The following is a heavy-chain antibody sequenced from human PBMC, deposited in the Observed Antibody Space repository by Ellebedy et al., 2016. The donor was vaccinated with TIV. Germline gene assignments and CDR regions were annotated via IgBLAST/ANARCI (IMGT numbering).Heavy chain of an antibody. J-gene: IGHJ3*02. D-gene: IGHD4-23*01. CDR1: GLTFSSHA. CDR2: ITDSADNT. Sequence: GESLKISCAASGLTFSSHAMSWVRQAPGKGLEWVSSITDSADNTYYADSVKVRFTISRDNSKNTLDLQMNSLRAEDTAVYNCARDPVGVGPAFDIWGQGTMVTVSS. V-gene: IGHV3-23*01. CDR3: ARDPVGVGPAFDI.